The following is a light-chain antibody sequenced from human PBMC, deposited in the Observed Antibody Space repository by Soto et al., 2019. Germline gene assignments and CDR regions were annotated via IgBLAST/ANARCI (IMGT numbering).Light chain of an antibody. Sequence: IALTPSPGTLSLSPGERATLSCRASQSVTSNYLAWYQQKPRQAPRLLIFGASNRATGIPDRFSGSGSGTDFTLTITRLEPEDFAVYYFQQYGSSPPYPLGRGTRLEIK. V-gene: IGKV3-20*01. J-gene: IGKJ5*01. CDR2: GAS. CDR1: QSVTSNY. CDR3: QQYGSSPPYP.